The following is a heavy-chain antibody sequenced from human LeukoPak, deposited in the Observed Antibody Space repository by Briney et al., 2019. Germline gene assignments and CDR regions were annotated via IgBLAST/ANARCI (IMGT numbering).Heavy chain of an antibody. D-gene: IGHD3-16*01. CDR2: INNSGST. CDR3: ARGGYGPRLGN. J-gene: IGHJ4*02. Sequence: KPSETLSLTCAVYGASFSDNYWSWIRQFPEKGLEWSGEINNSGSTSYNPSLNSRVIMSVDVSKNQFSLRLSSVTAADTAVYYCARGGYGPRLGNWGQGTLVTVSS. CDR1: GASFSDNY. V-gene: IGHV4-34*01.